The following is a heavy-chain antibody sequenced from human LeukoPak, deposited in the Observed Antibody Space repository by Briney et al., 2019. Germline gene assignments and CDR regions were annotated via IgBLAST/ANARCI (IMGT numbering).Heavy chain of an antibody. D-gene: IGHD2-15*01. CDR3: ARDHPYCSGGSCYPDNWFDP. CDR2: INPSGGST. CDR1: GYTFTSYD. Sequence: ASVKVSCKASGYTFTSYDINWVRQAPGQGLEWMGIINPSGGSTSYAQKFQGRVTMTRDTSTSTVYMELSSLRSEDTAVYYCARDHPYCSGGSCYPDNWFDPWGQGTLVTVSS. J-gene: IGHJ5*02. V-gene: IGHV1-46*01.